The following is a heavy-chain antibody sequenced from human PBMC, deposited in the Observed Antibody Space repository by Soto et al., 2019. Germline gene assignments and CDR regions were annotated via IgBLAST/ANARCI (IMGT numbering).Heavy chain of an antibody. V-gene: IGHV4-39*01. J-gene: IGHJ4*02. CDR1: GGSISSSSYY. CDR2: IYYSGST. D-gene: IGHD5-12*01. CDR3: ARHTPAITIADH. Sequence: QLQLQESGPGLVKPSETLSLTCTVSGGSISSSSYYWGWIRQPPGKGLEWIGSIYYSGSTYYNPSLKSRVTISVDTDKNQFSLKLSSVTAADTAVYYCARHTPAITIADHWGQGTLVTVSS.